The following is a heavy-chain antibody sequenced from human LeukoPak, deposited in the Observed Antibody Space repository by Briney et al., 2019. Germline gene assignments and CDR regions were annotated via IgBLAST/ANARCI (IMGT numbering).Heavy chain of an antibody. CDR1: GFPFSSYA. CDR3: AKMGCEITMIPNWFDP. V-gene: IGHV3-23*01. Sequence: GGSLRLSCEGSGFPFSSYAMSWVRQAPGKGLEWVSAISGSGGSTYYADSVKGRFTISRDNSKNTLYLQMNSLRAEDTAVYYCAKMGCEITMIPNWFDPWGQGTLVTVSS. D-gene: IGHD3-22*01. J-gene: IGHJ5*02. CDR2: ISGSGGST.